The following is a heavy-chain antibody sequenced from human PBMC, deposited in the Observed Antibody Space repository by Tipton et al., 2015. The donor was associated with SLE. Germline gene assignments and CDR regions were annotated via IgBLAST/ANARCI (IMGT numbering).Heavy chain of an antibody. J-gene: IGHJ3*02. D-gene: IGHD3-10*01. Sequence: LRLSCTVSGGSITTYYWSWIRQPPGKGLEWIGSIYYSGSTYYNPSLKSRVTISVDTSKNQFSLRLSSVTAADTAVYYCARRKRIGAAFDIWGQGRMVTVSS. V-gene: IGHV4-59*12. CDR2: IYYSGST. CDR1: GGSITTYY. CDR3: ARRKRIGAAFDI.